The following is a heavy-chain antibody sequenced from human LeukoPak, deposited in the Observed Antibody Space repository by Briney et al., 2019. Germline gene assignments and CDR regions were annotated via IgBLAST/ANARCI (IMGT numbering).Heavy chain of an antibody. CDR1: GFTFSDYY. D-gene: IGHD6-13*01. CDR2: ISSSGSTI. CDR3: ARGKQQLVPNWFDP. J-gene: IGHJ5*02. Sequence: GGSLRLSCAASGFTFSDYYMSWIRQAPGKGLEWVSYISSSGSTIYYADSVKGRFTISRDNAKNSLYLQMNSLRAEDTAVYYCARGKQQLVPNWFDPWGQGTLVTVSS. V-gene: IGHV3-11*01.